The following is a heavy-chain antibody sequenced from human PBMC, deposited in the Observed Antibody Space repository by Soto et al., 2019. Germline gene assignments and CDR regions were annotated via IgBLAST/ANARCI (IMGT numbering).Heavy chain of an antibody. Sequence: GGSLRLSCAASGFTFSSYAMSWVRQSPGKGLEWVSAISGSGGSTYYADSVKGRFTISRDNSKNTLYLQMNSLRAEDTAVYYCAKFPQWELLAAFDYWGQGTLVTVSS. J-gene: IGHJ4*02. CDR3: AKFPQWELLAAFDY. CDR2: ISGSGGST. V-gene: IGHV3-23*01. D-gene: IGHD1-26*01. CDR1: GFTFSSYA.